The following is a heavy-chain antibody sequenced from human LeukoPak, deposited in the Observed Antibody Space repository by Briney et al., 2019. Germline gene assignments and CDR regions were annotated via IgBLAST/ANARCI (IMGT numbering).Heavy chain of an antibody. CDR3: ARWSILVRGVDAFDL. Sequence: PSGTLSLTCTVSGGSISSSNYYWGWIRQPPGKGLEWIGSIYYSGSTYYNPSLKSRVTISVDTSKNQFSLKLSSVTAADTAVYYCARWSILVRGVDAFDLWGQGTMVTVSS. D-gene: IGHD3-10*01. CDR2: IYYSGST. V-gene: IGHV4-39*07. J-gene: IGHJ3*01. CDR1: GGSISSSNYY.